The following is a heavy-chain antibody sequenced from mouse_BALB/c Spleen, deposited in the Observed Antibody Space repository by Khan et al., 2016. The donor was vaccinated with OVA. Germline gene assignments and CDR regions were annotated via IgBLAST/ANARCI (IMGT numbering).Heavy chain of an antibody. J-gene: IGHJ3*01. CDR1: GYSITSGYY. CDR2: ITSGDTF. Sequence: EVQLQESGPGLVKPSPSLSLACSVTGYSITSGYYWNWIRQFPGNKLEWMGYITSGDTFNFNPSLKNRISITPDTSKNQFFLNLNSVTPEDTATYYGARAGRCFDYWGQGTLVIVSA. CDR3: ARAGRCFDY. V-gene: IGHV3-6*02. D-gene: IGHD3-3*01.